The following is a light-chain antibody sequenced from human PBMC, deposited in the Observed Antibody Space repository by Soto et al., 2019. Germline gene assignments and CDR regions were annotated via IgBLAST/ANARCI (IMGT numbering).Light chain of an antibody. CDR1: QTVSSN. Sequence: EIVMTQSPATLSVSPGERATLSCRASQTVSSNLAWYQQKPGQAPRLLIYGASTRATGIPARFSGSGSGTKFTLTISSLQSEDFAVYSCQQYNNWPPAFGQGTRLEIK. CDR2: GAS. V-gene: IGKV3D-15*01. CDR3: QQYNNWPPA. J-gene: IGKJ5*01.